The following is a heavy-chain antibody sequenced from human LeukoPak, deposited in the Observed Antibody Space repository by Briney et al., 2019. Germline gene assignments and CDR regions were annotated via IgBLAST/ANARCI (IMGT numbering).Heavy chain of an antibody. CDR2: IYYSGST. Sequence: SETLSLTCTVSGGSLSSYSWSWIRQPPGKGLEWIGDIYYSGSTNYNPSLTSRVTISVDTSKNQFSLKLTSVTAADTAVYYCARLPPCSGGSCNWFDPWGQGTLVTVSS. V-gene: IGHV4-59*01. CDR1: GGSLSSYS. CDR3: ARLPPCSGGSCNWFDP. D-gene: IGHD2-15*01. J-gene: IGHJ5*02.